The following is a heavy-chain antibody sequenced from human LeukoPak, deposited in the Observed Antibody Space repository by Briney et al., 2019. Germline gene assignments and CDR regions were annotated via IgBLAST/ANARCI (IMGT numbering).Heavy chain of an antibody. Sequence: SETLSLTCSVSGGSISTYYWSWIRQTPGKGLEQIGYIYNSGSTNYNPSLEGRVTMSIDTSKNQFSLKLSSVTAADTAVYYCTRGGYYEPIDSWGQGTLVAVSS. CDR1: GGSISTYY. V-gene: IGHV4-59*01. CDR3: TRGGYYEPIDS. J-gene: IGHJ4*02. CDR2: IYNSGST. D-gene: IGHD3-22*01.